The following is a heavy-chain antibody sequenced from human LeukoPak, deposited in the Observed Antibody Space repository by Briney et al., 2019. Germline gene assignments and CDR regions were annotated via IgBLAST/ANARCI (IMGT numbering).Heavy chain of an antibody. V-gene: IGHV3-21*01. CDR2: ISSSSSYI. CDR1: GFTFSSYS. CDR3: ARETFIALDV. J-gene: IGHJ6*02. Sequence: GGSLRLSCAASGFTFSSYSMNWVRQAPGKGLEWVSSISSSSSYIYYAGSVKGRFTISRDNAKNSLYLQMNSLRAEDTAVYYCARETFIALDVWGQGTTVTVSS. D-gene: IGHD2/OR15-2a*01.